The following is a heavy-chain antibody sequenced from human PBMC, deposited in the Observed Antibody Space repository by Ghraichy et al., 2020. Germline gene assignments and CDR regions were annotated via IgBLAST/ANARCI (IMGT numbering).Heavy chain of an antibody. J-gene: IGHJ4*02. CDR3: ARVIGYSSSQIDY. V-gene: IGHV4-59*01. Sequence: SETLSLTCTVSGGSISSYYWSWIRQPPGKGLEWIGYIYYSGSTNYNPSLKSRVTISVDTSKNQFSLKLSSVTAADTAVYYCARVIGYSSSQIDYWGQGTLVTVSS. CDR2: IYYSGST. CDR1: GGSISSYY. D-gene: IGHD6-13*01.